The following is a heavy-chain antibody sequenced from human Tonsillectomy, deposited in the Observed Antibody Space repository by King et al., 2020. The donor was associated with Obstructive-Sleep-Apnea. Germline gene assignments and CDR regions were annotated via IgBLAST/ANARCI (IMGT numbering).Heavy chain of an antibody. Sequence: VQLQESGPGLVKPSQTLSLTCTVSGGSISSGDYYWSWIRQPPGKGLEWIWYIYYSGSTYYNPSLKCRVTISVDTSKNQFSLQLSSVTAADTAVYYCARDPEVRGVIAYYYGMDVWGQGTTVTVSS. V-gene: IGHV4-30-4*01. J-gene: IGHJ6*02. CDR3: ARDPEVRGVIAYYYGMDV. D-gene: IGHD3-10*01. CDR1: GGSISSGDYY. CDR2: IYYSGST.